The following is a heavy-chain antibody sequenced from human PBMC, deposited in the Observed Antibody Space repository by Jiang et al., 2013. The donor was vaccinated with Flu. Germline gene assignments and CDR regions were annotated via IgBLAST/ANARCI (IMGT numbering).Heavy chain of an antibody. Sequence: QLVESGPGLVKPSQTLSLACSVSGASIGSGNNFWSWIRQHPEKGLEWIGYIHSSGSTYYTSSLEGRVSMSLDTSSNQFSLKLTSVTAADTAMYYCSRDINAWWSSFDSWGQGTLVIVSA. CDR2: IHSSGST. CDR1: GASIGSGNNF. J-gene: IGHJ4*01. V-gene: IGHV4-31*02. D-gene: IGHD2-8*02. CDR3: SRDINAWWSSFDS.